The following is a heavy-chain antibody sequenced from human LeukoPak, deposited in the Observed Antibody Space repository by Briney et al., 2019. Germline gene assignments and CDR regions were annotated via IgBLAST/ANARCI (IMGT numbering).Heavy chain of an antibody. D-gene: IGHD6-13*01. J-gene: IGHJ5*02. CDR1: GGSVSSGSYY. CDR2: IYTSGST. Sequence: PSETLSLTCTVSGGSVSSGSYYWSWIRQPAGKELEWIGCIYTSGSTNYNPSLKSRVTISVDTSKNQFFLKLSSVTAADTAVYYCARSIAAAGTGWFDPWGQGTLVTVSS. V-gene: IGHV4-61*02. CDR3: ARSIAAAGTGWFDP.